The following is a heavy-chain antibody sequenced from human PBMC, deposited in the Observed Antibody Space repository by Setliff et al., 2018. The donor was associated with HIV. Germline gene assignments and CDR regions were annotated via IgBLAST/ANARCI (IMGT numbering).Heavy chain of an antibody. J-gene: IGHJ3*02. Sequence: SETLSLTCTVSGGSISSYYWSWVRQPAGKGLEWIGSIYTSGSTNYNPSLKSLVSISVDTFKNQFSLKLTSVTAADTAVYSCASGPNYGLGGDGFDIWGQGTMVTVSS. V-gene: IGHV4-4*07. CDR2: IYTSGST. CDR1: GGSISSYY. CDR3: ASGPNYGLGGDGFDI. D-gene: IGHD3-10*01.